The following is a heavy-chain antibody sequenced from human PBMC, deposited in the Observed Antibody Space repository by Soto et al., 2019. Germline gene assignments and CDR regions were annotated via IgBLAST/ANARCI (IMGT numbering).Heavy chain of an antibody. CDR2: FIPILDMA. Sequence: QVQVVQSGAEVRKPESSVKVSCKPSGGTFNTYTVNWVRLAPGHGLEWMGRFIPILDMANYAQKFKDRVXXXXXXXXXXXXXXXXXXXSDDTAVYYCAITYCRDNSCPRDFDFWGPGTRVTVSS. CDR3: AITYCRDNSCPRDFDF. V-gene: IGHV1-69*02. J-gene: IGHJ4*02. D-gene: IGHD3-10*01. CDR1: GGTFNTYT.